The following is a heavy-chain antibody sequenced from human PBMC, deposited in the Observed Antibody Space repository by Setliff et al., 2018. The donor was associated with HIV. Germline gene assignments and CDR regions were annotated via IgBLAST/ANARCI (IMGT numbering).Heavy chain of an antibody. CDR3: AKGNYRFEN. Sequence: PGGSLRLSCVASGFNLYTTAMTWIRQIPGKGLEWVSSISGPGDIIFFADSLKGRFTISRDNSKNTIYLQKVSLRAEDTAVYFCAKGNYRFENWGQGTLVTVSS. J-gene: IGHJ4*02. CDR2: ISGPGDII. D-gene: IGHD3-16*02. CDR1: GFNLYTTA. V-gene: IGHV3-23*01.